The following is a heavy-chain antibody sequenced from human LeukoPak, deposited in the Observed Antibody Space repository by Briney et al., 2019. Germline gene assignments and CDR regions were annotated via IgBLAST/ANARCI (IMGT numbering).Heavy chain of an antibody. CDR2: IYSGGST. CDR1: AFTFSRNA. V-gene: IGHV3-53*01. CDR3: ARDDLY. Sequence: GGSLRLSCAASAFTFSRNAMHWVRQAPGKGLEWVAVIYSGGSTYYADSVKGRFTISRDNSKNTLYLQMNSLRAEDTAVYYCARDDLYWGQGTLVTVSS. J-gene: IGHJ4*02.